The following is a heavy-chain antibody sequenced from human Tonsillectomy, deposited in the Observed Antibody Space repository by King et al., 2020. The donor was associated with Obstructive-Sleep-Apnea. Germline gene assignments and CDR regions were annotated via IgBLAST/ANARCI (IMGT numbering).Heavy chain of an antibody. CDR1: GGSISSSSYC. V-gene: IGHV4-39*07. CDR2: IYYSGGT. CDR3: ARQGGDYRVVYFDY. J-gene: IGHJ4*02. Sequence: QLQESGPGLVKPSETLSLTCTVSGGSISSSSYCWGWIRQPPGKGLEWIGTIYYSGGTYYNPSFKSRVTISVDKSKNQFSLKLSSVTAVDTAVYYCARQGGDYRVVYFDYWGQGTLVTVSS. D-gene: IGHD4-11*01.